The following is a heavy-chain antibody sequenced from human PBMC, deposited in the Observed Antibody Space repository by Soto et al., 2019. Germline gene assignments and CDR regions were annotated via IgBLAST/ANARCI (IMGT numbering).Heavy chain of an antibody. D-gene: IGHD3-3*01. CDR1: GFTFSSYP. V-gene: IGHV3-30*04. CDR3: ATEGVADEYYYYGMDV. CDR2: ISSDGNDK. J-gene: IGHJ6*02. Sequence: QVPLVESGGGVVQPGRSLRLSCVASGFTFSSYPIHWVRQAPGKGLEWVTTISSDGNDKYSSDSVNGRFTTSRDNSKNTGDLQMTNLRGEDTAVYYCATEGVADEYYYYGMDVWGQGTTVNVSS.